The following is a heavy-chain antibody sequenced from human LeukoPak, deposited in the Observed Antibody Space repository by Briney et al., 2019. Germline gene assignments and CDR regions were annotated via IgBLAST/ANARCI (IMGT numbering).Heavy chain of an antibody. Sequence: GGSLRLSCAASGFTFSSYAMSWVRQAPGKGLEWVSAISGSGGSTYYADSVKGRFTISRDNSKNTLYLQMNSLRAEDTAVDYCAKDYSGWRGYFDYWGQGNLVTVSP. CDR3: AKDYSGWRGYFDY. V-gene: IGHV3-23*01. D-gene: IGHD6-19*01. CDR2: ISGSGGST. CDR1: GFTFSSYA. J-gene: IGHJ4*02.